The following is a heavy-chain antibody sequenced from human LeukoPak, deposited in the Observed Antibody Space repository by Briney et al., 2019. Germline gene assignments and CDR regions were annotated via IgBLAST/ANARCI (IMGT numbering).Heavy chain of an antibody. CDR2: ISSSGSTI. V-gene: IGHV3-11*01. Sequence: GGSLRLSCAASGFTVSNNYMGWVRQAPGKGLEWVSYISSSGSTIYYADSVKGRFTISRDNAKNSLYLQMNSLRAEDTAVYYCARSDSSGYYYGIPIAFDIWGQGTMVTVSS. CDR1: GFTVSNNY. CDR3: ARSDSSGYYYGIPIAFDI. J-gene: IGHJ3*02. D-gene: IGHD3-22*01.